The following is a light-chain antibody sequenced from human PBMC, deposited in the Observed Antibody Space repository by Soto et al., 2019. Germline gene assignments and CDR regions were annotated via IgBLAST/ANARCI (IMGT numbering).Light chain of an antibody. CDR2: VAS. J-gene: IGKJ1*01. CDR3: QQFITYPYA. Sequence: DIQMTQSPSTLSASVGDRVTITCRASQSTSTWLAWYQQRPGKTPKLLISVASKLESGVPSRFSGSGSGTEFTLTISSVKPDDFATYYCQQFITYPYAFGQGTKVEIK. V-gene: IGKV1-5*03. CDR1: QSTSTW.